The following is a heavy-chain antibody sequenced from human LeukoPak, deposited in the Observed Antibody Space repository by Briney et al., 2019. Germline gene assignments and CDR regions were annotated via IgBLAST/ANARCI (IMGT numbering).Heavy chain of an antibody. Sequence: GWVRQAPGKGLEWIGSIYYSGSTYYNPSLKSRVTISVDTSKNQFSLKLSSVTAADTAVYYCARRRDGAWGGYWGQGTLVTVSS. D-gene: IGHD5-24*01. CDR3: ARRRDGAWGGY. CDR2: IYYSGST. J-gene: IGHJ4*02. V-gene: IGHV4-39*01.